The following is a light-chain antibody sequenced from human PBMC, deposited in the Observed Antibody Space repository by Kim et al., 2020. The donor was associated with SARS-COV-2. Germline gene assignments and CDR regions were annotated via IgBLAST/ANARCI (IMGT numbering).Light chain of an antibody. CDR1: QTVYIF. J-gene: IGKJ4*01. CDR3: QQSGNWPLT. CDR2: DAS. V-gene: IGKV3-11*01. Sequence: EIVLTQSPATLSLSPGERATLSCRASQTVYIFLAWYQQKPGQAPRLLIYDASIRASGVPARFRGSGSGTDFTLTISSLEPEDSAVYYCQQSGNWPLTFGGGDKVDIK.